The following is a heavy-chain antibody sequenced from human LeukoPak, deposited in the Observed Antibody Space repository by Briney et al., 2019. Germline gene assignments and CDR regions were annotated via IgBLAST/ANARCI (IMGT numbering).Heavy chain of an antibody. Sequence: GGSLRLSCAASGFTFSAYGMSWFSQAPRKGLEWVSAITYSSGNTYYADSVKGRFTIPRDNSNNTLYLQMNSLRAEDTALYYCAKDGTGCGGDCYSDYWGQGTLVTVSS. V-gene: IGHV3-23*01. D-gene: IGHD2-21*02. CDR1: GFTFSAYG. CDR2: ITYSSGNT. J-gene: IGHJ4*02. CDR3: AKDGTGCGGDCYSDY.